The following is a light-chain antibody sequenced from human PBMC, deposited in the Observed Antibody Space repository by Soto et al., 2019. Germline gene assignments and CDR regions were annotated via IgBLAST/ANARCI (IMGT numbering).Light chain of an antibody. V-gene: IGKV3-11*01. J-gene: IGKJ4*01. Sequence: EIVLTQSPATLSLSPGERATLSCRASQSVSSYLAWYQQKSGQAPRLLIYDASNRATGIPARFSGSGSGTDVTRTISSLEPEDFAIYYWQQRSNLPPVTFGGGTKVEIK. CDR3: QQRSNLPPVT. CDR1: QSVSSY. CDR2: DAS.